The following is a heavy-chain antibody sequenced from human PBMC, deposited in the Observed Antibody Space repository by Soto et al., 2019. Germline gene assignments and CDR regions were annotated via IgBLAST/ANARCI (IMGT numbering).Heavy chain of an antibody. CDR2: INPCGGST. CDR1: GYTFTSYY. CDR3: AREGVLRFLEWVGGHNWFDP. Sequence: QVQLVQSGAEVKKPGASVKVSCKASGYTFTSYYMHWVRQAPGQGLEWMGIINPCGGSTSYAQQCQGRVPMTRDTSTSTVYMELSSLRSEDTAVYYCAREGVLRFLEWVGGHNWFDPWGQGTLVTVSS. V-gene: IGHV1-46*03. D-gene: IGHD3-3*01. J-gene: IGHJ5*02.